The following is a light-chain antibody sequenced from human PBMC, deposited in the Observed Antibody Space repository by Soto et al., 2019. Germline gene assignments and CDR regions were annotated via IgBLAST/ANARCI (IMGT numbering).Light chain of an antibody. J-gene: IGKJ5*01. CDR2: DTS. Sequence: VLTQSPVTLSLSPGESATLSCRASQTVSITYLTWYQQKPGQAPRLLIYDTSNRATGVPARFSGSGSGTDFTLTISSLEPEDCAIYYCQQRQYWPPITFGQGTRLEIK. V-gene: IGKV3-11*01. CDR1: QTVSITY. CDR3: QQRQYWPPIT.